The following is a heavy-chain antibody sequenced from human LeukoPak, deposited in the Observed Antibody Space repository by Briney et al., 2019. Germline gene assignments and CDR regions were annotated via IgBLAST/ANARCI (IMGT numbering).Heavy chain of an antibody. CDR2: ISNRGGST. CDR1: GFTVSSYA. CDR3: ASPYDISGCLHFEY. D-gene: IGHD3-22*01. Sequence: GGSLSLACAASGFTVSSYAMAWVRQAPGKGLEWVSGISNRGGSTYYAYSVKGRFTISRENSKKTLYLQMYSLRAEETAVYYCASPYDISGCLHFEYWGQGTLVTVSS. J-gene: IGHJ4*02. V-gene: IGHV3-23*01.